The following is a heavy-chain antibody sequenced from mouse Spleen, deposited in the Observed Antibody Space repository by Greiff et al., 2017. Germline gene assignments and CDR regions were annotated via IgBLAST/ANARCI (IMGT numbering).Heavy chain of an antibody. CDR2: IDPANGNT. CDR1: GFNIKDTY. J-gene: IGHJ2*01. CDR3: ATHYGYDPYFDY. Sequence: EVKLVESGAELVKPGASVKLSCTASGFNIKDTYMHWVKQRPEQGLEWIGRIDPANGNTKYDPKFQGKATITADTSSNTAYLQLSSLTSEDTAVYYCATHYGYDPYFDYWGQGTTLTVSS. V-gene: IGHV14-3*02. D-gene: IGHD2-2*01.